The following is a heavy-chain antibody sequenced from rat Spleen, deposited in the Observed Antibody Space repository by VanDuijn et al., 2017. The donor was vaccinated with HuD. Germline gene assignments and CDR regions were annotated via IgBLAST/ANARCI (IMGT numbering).Heavy chain of an antibody. CDR2: IRHDGRNT. CDR3: TRDRTYYGYTLDY. V-gene: IGHV5-20*01. J-gene: IGHJ2*01. D-gene: IGHD1-9*01. Sequence: EVQLVESDGGLVQPGRSLELSCAASGFTFSDYYMAWVRQAPTKGLEWVATIRHDGRNTYYRDSVKGRFTISSDSAKSTLYLQMNSLTSEDTATYYCTRDRTYYGYTLDYWGQGVMVTVSS. CDR1: GFTFSDYY.